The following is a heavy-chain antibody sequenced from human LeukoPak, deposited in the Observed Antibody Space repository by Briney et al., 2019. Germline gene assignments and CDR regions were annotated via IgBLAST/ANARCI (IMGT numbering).Heavy chain of an antibody. CDR3: ARDWYYDSSGYYTTGYYFDY. Sequence: ASVKVSCKASGYTFTSYYMHWVRQAPGQGLEWMGIINPSGGSTSYAQKFQGRVTMTRDTSTSTAYMELSSLRSEDTAVYYCARDWYYDSSGYYTTGYYFDYWGQGTLVTVSS. CDR2: INPSGGST. CDR1: GYTFTSYY. J-gene: IGHJ4*02. V-gene: IGHV1-46*03. D-gene: IGHD3-22*01.